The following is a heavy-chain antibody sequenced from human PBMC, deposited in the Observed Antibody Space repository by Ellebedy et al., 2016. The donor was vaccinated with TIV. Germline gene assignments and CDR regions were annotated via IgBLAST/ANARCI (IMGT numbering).Heavy chain of an antibody. CDR3: TTVYRYNYDSV. CDR1: GFTFSNAW. CDR2: IKIKTDVGAA. Sequence: GGSLRLSCAASGFTFSNAWMNWVRQAPGKGLEWVGRIKIKTDVGAADYAAPVKGRFTISRDDSKNTLYLQMNSLKTEDTAVYFCTTVYRYNYDSVWGQGTLVTVSS. D-gene: IGHD5-18*01. V-gene: IGHV3-15*01. J-gene: IGHJ4*02.